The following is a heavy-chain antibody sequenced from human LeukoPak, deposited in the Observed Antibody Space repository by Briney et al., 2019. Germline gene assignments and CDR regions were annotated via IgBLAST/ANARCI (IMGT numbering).Heavy chain of an antibody. CDR1: GGSISPFF. D-gene: IGHD2-15*01. V-gene: IGHV4-59*08. CDR2: IFYSVGT. CDR3: ARHRSKGLAAAPFDY. Sequence: SESLSLTCAVSGGSISPFFCSSIRQTPRKRLEWVGYIFYSVGTNYNPSLKSRLTISVDTSTNQFSLKLNSVTAADTAVYYCARHRSKGLAAAPFDYWGLGTLVTVSS. J-gene: IGHJ4*02.